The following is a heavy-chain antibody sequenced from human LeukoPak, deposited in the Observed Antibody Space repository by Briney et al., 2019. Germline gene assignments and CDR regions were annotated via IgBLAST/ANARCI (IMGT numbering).Heavy chain of an antibody. J-gene: IGHJ5*02. V-gene: IGHV4-34*01. CDR3: ARGRWVTMVRGASQAGRHWFDP. D-gene: IGHD3-10*01. CDR2: INHSGST. CDR1: GGSFSGYY. Sequence: SETLSLTCAVYGGSFSGYYWSWIRQPPGKGLEWIGEINHSGSTNYNSSLKSRVTISVDTSKNQFSLKLSSVTAADTAVYYCARGRWVTMVRGASQAGRHWFDPWGQGTLVTVSS.